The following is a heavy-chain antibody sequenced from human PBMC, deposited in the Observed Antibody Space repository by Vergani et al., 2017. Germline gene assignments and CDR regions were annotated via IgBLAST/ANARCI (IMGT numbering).Heavy chain of an antibody. CDR3: ARGRRPVASSYYDSSGYYFSDYFDY. D-gene: IGHD3-22*01. Sequence: QVLLVQSGAEVKKPGASVKVSCKASGYTFTGYYMHLVRQAPGQGLEWMGWINPKSGGTNYAQKFQGRVTMTRGTSLSTAYMELSRLRSDDTAVYYCARGRRPVASSYYDSSGYYFSDYFDYWGQGTLVPVSS. CDR1: GYTFTGYY. CDR2: INPKSGGT. J-gene: IGHJ4*02. V-gene: IGHV1-2*02.